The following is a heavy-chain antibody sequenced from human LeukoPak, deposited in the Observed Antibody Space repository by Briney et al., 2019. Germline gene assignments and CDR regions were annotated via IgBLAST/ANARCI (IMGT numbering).Heavy chain of an antibody. Sequence: PGGSLRLSCAASGFTFSSYAMSWVRQAPGKGLEWVSAISGSGGSTYYADSVKGRFTISRDNSKNTLYLQMNSLRAEDAAVYYCAKESTNGYSSGWYLGAFDIWGQGTMVTVSS. CDR3: AKESTNGYSSGWYLGAFDI. CDR1: GFTFSSYA. CDR2: ISGSGGST. V-gene: IGHV3-23*01. D-gene: IGHD6-19*01. J-gene: IGHJ3*02.